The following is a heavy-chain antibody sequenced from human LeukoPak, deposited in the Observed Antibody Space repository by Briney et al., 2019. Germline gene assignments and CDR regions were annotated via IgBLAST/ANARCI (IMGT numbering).Heavy chain of an antibody. V-gene: IGHV3-48*03. Sequence: GSLRLSCVASGFILSTTEMNWVRKAPGKGVEWVSFIASDSTIYYADSVRGRFTLSRDNSKNTLYLQMNSLRAEDTAVYYCAKTSTIFGVVISYYFDYWGQGTLVTVSS. CDR3: AKTSTIFGVVISYYFDY. J-gene: IGHJ4*02. CDR1: GFILSTTE. CDR2: IASDSTI. D-gene: IGHD3-3*01.